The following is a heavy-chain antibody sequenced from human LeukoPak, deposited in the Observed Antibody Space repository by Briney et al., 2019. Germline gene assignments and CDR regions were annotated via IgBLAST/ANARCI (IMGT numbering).Heavy chain of an antibody. CDR1: GGSFSGYY. CDR2: INHSGST. V-gene: IGHV4-34*01. D-gene: IGHD3-9*01. J-gene: IGHJ6*02. Sequence: SETLSLTCAVYGGSFSGYYWSWIRQPPGKGQEWIGEINHSGSTNYNPSLKSRVTISVDTSKNQFSLKLSSVTAADTAVYYCARGPGIYYDILTGYYGRGYYYYGMDVWGQGTTVTVSS. CDR3: ARGPGIYYDILTGYYGRGYYYYGMDV.